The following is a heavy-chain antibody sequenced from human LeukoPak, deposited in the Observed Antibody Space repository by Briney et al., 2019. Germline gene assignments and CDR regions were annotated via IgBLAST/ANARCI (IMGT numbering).Heavy chain of an antibody. J-gene: IGHJ3*02. CDR2: MNPNSGNT. D-gene: IGHD2-2*01. V-gene: IGHV1-8*01. CDR1: GYTFTSYD. Sequence: GASVKVSCKASGYTFTSYDINWVRQATGQGLEWMGWMNPNSGNTGYAQEFQGRVTMTRNTSISTAYMELSSLRSEDTAVYYCARVFRACSSTSCYREYDAFDIWGQGTMVTVSS. CDR3: ARVFRACSSTSCYREYDAFDI.